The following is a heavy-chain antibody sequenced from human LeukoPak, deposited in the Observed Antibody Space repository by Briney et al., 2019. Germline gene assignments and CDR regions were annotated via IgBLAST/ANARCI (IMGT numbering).Heavy chain of an antibody. CDR3: AKRITVSAGYYLDS. CDR2: VSGGGAYT. D-gene: IGHD2-8*01. V-gene: IGHV3-23*01. CDR1: GFSFSSFA. J-gene: IGHJ4*02. Sequence: PGGSLRLSCVGSGFSFSSFAMSWVRQAPGKGLEWVSTVSGGGAYTYYADSVKGRFTVSRDDSKSMHFLQMNSLRPEDTALCFCAKRITVSAGYYLDSWGQGTLVTVSS.